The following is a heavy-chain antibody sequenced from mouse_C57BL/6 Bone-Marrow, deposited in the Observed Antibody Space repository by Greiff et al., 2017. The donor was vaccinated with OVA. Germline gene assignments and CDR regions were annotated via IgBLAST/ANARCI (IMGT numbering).Heavy chain of an antibody. CDR2: IYPCDGST. Sequence: QVQLQQPDAELVKPGASVKISCKASGYTFTDYSIHWMKQRPEQGLEWIGYIYPCDGSTNYNEKFKGKATLTADKSSSTAYMQLNSLTSEDSAVYCCARGYYYAMDYWGQGTSVTVSS. CDR3: ARGYYYAMDY. CDR1: GYTFTDYS. D-gene: IGHD2-2*01. J-gene: IGHJ4*01. V-gene: IGHV1-78*01.